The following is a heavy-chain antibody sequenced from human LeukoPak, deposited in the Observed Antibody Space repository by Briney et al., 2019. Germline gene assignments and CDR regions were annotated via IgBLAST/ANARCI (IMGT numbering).Heavy chain of an antibody. Sequence: PSETLSLTCTVSGGSISSYYWSWIRLPPGEGLEWIGYLSKSGNTNFNPSLKSRVTISVDTSKNQFSLKLSSVTAADTAVYYCAREGTAGTNLNWFDPWGQGTLVTVSS. CDR2: LSKSGNT. D-gene: IGHD1-1*01. V-gene: IGHV4-59*01. CDR3: AREGTAGTNLNWFDP. J-gene: IGHJ5*02. CDR1: GGSISSYY.